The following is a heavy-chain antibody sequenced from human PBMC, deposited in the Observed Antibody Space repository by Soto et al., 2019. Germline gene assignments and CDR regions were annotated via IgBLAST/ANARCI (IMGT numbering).Heavy chain of an antibody. J-gene: IGHJ5*02. Sequence: GGSLRLSCAASGFTFSSYWMHWVRQAPGKGLVWVSHINSDGSSTTYADSVKGRFTISRDNAKNTLYLQMNSLRAEDTAVYYCAKFYGGNSAHTYTIDPWGQGTLVTVSS. V-gene: IGHV3-74*01. D-gene: IGHD2-21*02. CDR3: AKFYGGNSAHTYTIDP. CDR2: INSDGSST. CDR1: GFTFSSYW.